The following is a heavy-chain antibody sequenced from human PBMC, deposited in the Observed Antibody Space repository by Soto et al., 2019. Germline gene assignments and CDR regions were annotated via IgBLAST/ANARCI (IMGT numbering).Heavy chain of an antibody. CDR1: GYTFTSYD. CDR2: MNPNSGNT. J-gene: IGHJ6*02. Sequence: QVQLVQSGAEVKKPGASVKVSCKASGYTFTSYDINWVRQATGQGLEWMGWMNPNSGNTGYAQKFQARGTMTRNTSTSTAYMELSSLISEDTAVYYCAREKPSYGMEVWGQGTTVTVSS. V-gene: IGHV1-8*01. CDR3: AREKPSYGMEV.